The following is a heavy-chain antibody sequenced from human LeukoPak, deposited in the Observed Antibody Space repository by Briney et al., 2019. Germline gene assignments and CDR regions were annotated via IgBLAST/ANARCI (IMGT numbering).Heavy chain of an antibody. CDR3: AAAYCGGDCYSDNHYYFMDL. D-gene: IGHD2-21*02. Sequence: PGGSLRLSCAASGFTVSNNYMSWVRLSPGKGLEWASAMYITGSTHYADSVKGRFTISRDNSKNALNLQMDSLRVEDTAVYYCAAAYCGGDCYSDNHYYFMDLWGKGTTVTVSS. CDR1: GFTVSNNY. CDR2: MYITGST. V-gene: IGHV3-53*01. J-gene: IGHJ6*03.